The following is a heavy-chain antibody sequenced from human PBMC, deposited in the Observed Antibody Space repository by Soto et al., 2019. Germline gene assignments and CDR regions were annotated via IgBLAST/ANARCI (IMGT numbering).Heavy chain of an antibody. CDR2: ISGSGSTI. CDR1: GFTFTDYS. D-gene: IGHD1-1*01. CDR3: ARDRGAQTTGSTGVDY. Sequence: QVQLVESGGGLVTPGGSLRLSCAASGFTFTDYSMSWIRQAPGRGLEWVSYISGSGSTIYYAESVKGRFTISRDNAKNSLHLQMDSLRAEDTAVYYCARDRGAQTTGSTGVDYWGQGALVTVSS. V-gene: IGHV3-11*01. J-gene: IGHJ4*02.